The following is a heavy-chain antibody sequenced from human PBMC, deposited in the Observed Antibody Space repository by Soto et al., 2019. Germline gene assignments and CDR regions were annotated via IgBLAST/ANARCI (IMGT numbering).Heavy chain of an antibody. CDR1: GFTFCSYA. CDR2: ISYDGSNK. D-gene: IGHD5-12*01. J-gene: IGHJ4*02. V-gene: IGHV3-30-3*01. CDR3: ARVQDGYSGYDGQDY. Sequence: PGGSLRLSCAASGFTFCSYAMHWVRQAPGKGLEWVAVISYDGSNKYYADSVKGRFTISRDNSKNTLYLQMNSLRAEDTAVYYCARVQDGYSGYDGQDYWGQGTLVTVSS.